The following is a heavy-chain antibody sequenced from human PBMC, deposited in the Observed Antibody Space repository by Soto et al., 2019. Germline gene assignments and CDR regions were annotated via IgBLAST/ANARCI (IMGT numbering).Heavy chain of an antibody. CDR3: ARGGIVVVPAAIRKYYFDY. J-gene: IGHJ4*02. V-gene: IGHV1-69*13. CDR1: GGTFSSYA. D-gene: IGHD2-2*01. CDR2: IIPIFGTA. Sequence: SVKVYCKASGGTFSSYAISWVRQAPGQGLEWMGGIIPIFGTANYAQKFQGRVTITADESTSTAYMELSSLRSEDTAVYYCARGGIVVVPAAIRKYYFDYWGQGTLVTVSS.